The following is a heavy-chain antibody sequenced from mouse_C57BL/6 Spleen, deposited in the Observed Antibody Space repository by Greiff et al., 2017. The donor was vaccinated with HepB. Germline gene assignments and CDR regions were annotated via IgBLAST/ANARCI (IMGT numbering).Heavy chain of an antibody. Sequence: QVQLQQPGAELVKPGASVKMSCKASGYTFTSYWITWVKQRPGQGLEWIGDIYPGSGSTNYNEKFKSKATLTVDTSSSTAYMQLSSLTSEDSAVYYCARGGGYYLLFYAMDYWGQGTSVTVSS. CDR3: ARGGGYYLLFYAMDY. V-gene: IGHV1-55*01. J-gene: IGHJ4*01. D-gene: IGHD2-3*01. CDR2: IYPGSGST. CDR1: GYTFTSYW.